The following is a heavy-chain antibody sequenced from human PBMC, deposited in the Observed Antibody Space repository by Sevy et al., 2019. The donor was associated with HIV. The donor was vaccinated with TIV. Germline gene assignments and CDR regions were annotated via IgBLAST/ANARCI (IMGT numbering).Heavy chain of an antibody. J-gene: IGHJ4*02. Sequence: GGSLRLSCAASGFPFSGYAMTWVRQAPGKGLEWVSAISGSGGSTYYADSVKGRFNISRDNSKNTLYLQMSSLRAEDTAVYFCAKGSVYDTSGYYYTLVAFDYWGQGTPVTVSS. V-gene: IGHV3-23*01. D-gene: IGHD3-22*01. CDR1: GFPFSGYA. CDR3: AKGSVYDTSGYYYTLVAFDY. CDR2: ISGSGGST.